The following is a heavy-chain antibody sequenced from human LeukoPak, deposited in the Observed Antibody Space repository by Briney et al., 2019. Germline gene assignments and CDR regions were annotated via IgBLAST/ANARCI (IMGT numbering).Heavy chain of an antibody. CDR2: INPSGGRT. J-gene: IGHJ4*02. D-gene: IGHD3-9*01. Sequence: ALVKVSCKASGYTLTSYYMHWVRQAPGQGPEWMGVINPSGGRTTSYAQKIQGRVTMTRDTSMSTVNMELSSLRSEDTAVYYCARGTLRYFDFWGQGTLVTVSS. V-gene: IGHV1-46*01. CDR1: GYTLTSYY. CDR3: ARGTLRYFDF.